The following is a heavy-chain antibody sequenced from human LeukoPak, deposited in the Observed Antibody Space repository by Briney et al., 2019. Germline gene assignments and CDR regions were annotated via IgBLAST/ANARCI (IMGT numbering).Heavy chain of an antibody. D-gene: IGHD2/OR15-2a*01. CDR1: GYTFGNFG. CDR3: TRISHPHAFDV. Sequence: GASVKVSCKSSGYTFGNFGINWVRQVPGRGLEWMGWISGFNGDTNYAQNLQDRVTVTSDTSTSTAYLELRSLTSDDTAIYYCTRISHPHAFDVWGQGTMVTVSS. CDR2: ISGFNGDT. J-gene: IGHJ3*01. V-gene: IGHV1-18*01.